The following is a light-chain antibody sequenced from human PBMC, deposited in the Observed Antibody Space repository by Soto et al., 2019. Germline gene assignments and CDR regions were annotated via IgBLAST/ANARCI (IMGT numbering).Light chain of an antibody. CDR1: NSNLGAGYD. CDR2: DVY. J-gene: IGLJ1*01. CDR3: CSYAGSHTWRSV. Sequence: QSVLTQPPSVSGAPGQRVTISCTGNNSNLGAGYDVSWYLQHPGKAPKLMIYDVYKRPSGVPDRFSGSKSGNTASLTISGLQADDEADYYCCSYAGSHTWRSVFGTGTKVTVL. V-gene: IGLV2-11*01.